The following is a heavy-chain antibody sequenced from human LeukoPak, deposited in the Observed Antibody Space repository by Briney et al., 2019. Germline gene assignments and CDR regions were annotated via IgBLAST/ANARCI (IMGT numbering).Heavy chain of an antibody. D-gene: IGHD5-18*01. CDR1: SFSISSGYY. CDR3: ARAYSYGPPFDY. CDR2: IYHGGST. J-gene: IGHJ4*02. V-gene: IGHV4-38-2*02. Sequence: SETLSLTCTVSSFSISSGYYWGWIRQSPGKGLEWIGRIYHGGSTYYNPSLRSRVIVSVDTSKNHFSLKMRSVTAADTAVYYCARAYSYGPPFDYWGQGTLVTVSS.